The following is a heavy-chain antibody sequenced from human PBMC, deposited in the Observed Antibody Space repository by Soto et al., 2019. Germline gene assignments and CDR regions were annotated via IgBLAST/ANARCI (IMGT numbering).Heavy chain of an antibody. CDR3: AKDIGDGDSHYYYYMDV. D-gene: IGHD4-17*01. CDR2: ISWNSGSI. J-gene: IGHJ6*03. Sequence: PGGSLRLSCAASGVTFDDYAMDGVRQAPGKGLEWVSGISWNSGSIGYADSVKGRFTISRDNAKNSLYLQMNSLRAEDTALYYCAKDIGDGDSHYYYYMDVWGKGTTVTVSS. CDR1: GVTFDDYA. V-gene: IGHV3-9*01.